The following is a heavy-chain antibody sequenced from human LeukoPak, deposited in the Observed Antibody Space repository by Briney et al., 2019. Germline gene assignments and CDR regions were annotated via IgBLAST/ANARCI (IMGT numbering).Heavy chain of an antibody. Sequence: PSETLSLTCAVSGGSISSYYWSWIRQPAGKGLEWIGRIYTTGSTNYNPSLKSRVTMSVDTSKNQFSLKLSSVTAADTAVYYCARDRTSYYYDSSGYYYYYYYMDVWGKGTTVTVSS. J-gene: IGHJ6*03. V-gene: IGHV4-4*07. CDR1: GGSISSYY. CDR3: ARDRTSYYYDSSGYYYYYYYMDV. D-gene: IGHD3-22*01. CDR2: IYTTGST.